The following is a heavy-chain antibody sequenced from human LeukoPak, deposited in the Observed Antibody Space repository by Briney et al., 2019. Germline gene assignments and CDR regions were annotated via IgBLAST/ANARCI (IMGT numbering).Heavy chain of an antibody. V-gene: IGHV1-46*01. CDR3: ARDWCGYTSCYSTNFYYFMDV. CDR2: INPSGGST. Sequence: GASVKVSCKASGYTFTSYYMHWVRQAPGQGLEWMGIINPSGGSTSYAQKFQGRVTMTRDTSTSTVYMELSSLRSEDTAVYYCARDWCGYTSCYSTNFYYFMDVWGKGTTVTVSS. J-gene: IGHJ6*03. CDR1: GYTFTSYY. D-gene: IGHD3-16*02.